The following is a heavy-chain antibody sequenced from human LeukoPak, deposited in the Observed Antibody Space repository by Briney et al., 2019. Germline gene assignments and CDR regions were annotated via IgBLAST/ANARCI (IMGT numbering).Heavy chain of an antibody. D-gene: IGHD3-3*01. J-gene: IGHJ6*02. CDR3: ARSFMGAYYDWDVDYGMDV. Sequence: ASETLSLTCTVSGGSINSYYWSWIRQPPGKGLEWIGYIYYSGSTNYNPSLKSRVTISVDTSKNQFSLKLSSVTAADTAVYYCARSFMGAYYDWDVDYGMDVWGQGTTVTVSS. CDR1: GGSINSYY. CDR2: IYYSGST. V-gene: IGHV4-59*01.